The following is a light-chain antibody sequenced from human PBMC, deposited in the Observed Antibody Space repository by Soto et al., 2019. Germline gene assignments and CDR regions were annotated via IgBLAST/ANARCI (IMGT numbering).Light chain of an antibody. Sequence: DIQLTQSPSSLSASVGDRVTFTCQASQDISHFLAWYQQRPGEVPRLLIYGASTLQSGVPSRFSGSGFGTDFTLTITTLQPEDVATYYRQKYNKDSPATFGPGTKVEIK. J-gene: IGKJ1*01. CDR3: QKYNKDSPAT. V-gene: IGKV1-27*01. CDR1: QDISHF. CDR2: GAS.